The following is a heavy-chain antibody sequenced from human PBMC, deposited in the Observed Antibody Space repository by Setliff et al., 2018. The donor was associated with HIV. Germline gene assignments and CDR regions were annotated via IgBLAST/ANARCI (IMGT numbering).Heavy chain of an antibody. CDR3: ARRDPAALSPFDC. J-gene: IGHJ4*02. CDR1: GYTFTDYY. CDR2: IQAKSGDT. Sequence: ASVKVSCKASGYTFTDYYIHWVRQAPGQGLEWMGRIQAKSGDTEYAQKFQGWVTMTRDTSITTAFMDVSRLTSDDTAVYYCARRDPAALSPFDCWGQGTLVTVSS. D-gene: IGHD2-15*01. V-gene: IGHV1-2*04.